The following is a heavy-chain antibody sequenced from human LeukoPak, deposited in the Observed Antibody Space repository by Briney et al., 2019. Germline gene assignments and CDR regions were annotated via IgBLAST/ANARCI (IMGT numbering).Heavy chain of an antibody. Sequence: SETLSLTCAVYGGSFSGYYWSWIRQPPGKGLEWIGEINRSGSTNYNPSLKSRVTISVDTSKNQFSLKLSSVTAADTAVYYCARGLMGATTGPYYFDYWGQGTLVTVSS. CDR3: ARGLMGATTGPYYFDY. J-gene: IGHJ4*02. CDR1: GGSFSGYY. CDR2: INRSGST. V-gene: IGHV4-34*01. D-gene: IGHD1-26*01.